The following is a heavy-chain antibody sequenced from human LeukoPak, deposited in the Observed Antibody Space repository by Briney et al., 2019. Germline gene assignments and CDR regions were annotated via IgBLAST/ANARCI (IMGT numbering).Heavy chain of an antibody. CDR2: IYSGGST. CDR3: ARDPTSSWETAFDI. Sequence: GGSLRLSCAASEFSVGSNYMTWVRQAPGKGLEWVPLIYSGGSTYYADSVKGRFTISRDNSKNTLYLQMNSLRAEDTAVYYCARDPTSSWETAFDIWGQGTMVTVSS. CDR1: EFSVGSNY. V-gene: IGHV3-66*01. D-gene: IGHD1-26*01. J-gene: IGHJ3*02.